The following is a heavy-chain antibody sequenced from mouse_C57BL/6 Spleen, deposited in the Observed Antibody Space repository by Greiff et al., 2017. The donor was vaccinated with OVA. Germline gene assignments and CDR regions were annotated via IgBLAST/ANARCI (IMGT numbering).Heavy chain of an antibody. CDR2: IDPSDSYT. CDR1: GYTFTSYW. V-gene: IGHV1-69*01. J-gene: IGHJ2*01. Sequence: QVQLQQPGAELVMPGASVKLSCKASGYTFTSYWMHWVKQRPGQGLEWIGEIDPSDSYTNYNQKFKGKSTLTVDKSSSTAYMQLSSLTSEDSAVYYCARKIYYGNVFDYWGQGTTLTVSS. CDR3: ARKIYYGNVFDY. D-gene: IGHD2-1*01.